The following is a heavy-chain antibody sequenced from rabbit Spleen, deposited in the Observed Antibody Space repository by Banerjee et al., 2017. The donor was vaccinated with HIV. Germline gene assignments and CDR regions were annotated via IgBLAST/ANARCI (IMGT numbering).Heavy chain of an antibody. CDR2: IYTGNSKT. CDR3: ARDSGTSFSTYGMDL. CDR1: GFSFSSGYD. D-gene: IGHD8-1*01. J-gene: IGHJ6*01. Sequence: QEQLKESGGGLVKPGASLTLTCTASGFSFSSGYDMCWVRQAPGKGLEWIACIYTGNSKTYYANWAKGRFTISKTSSTTVTLQLNSLTAADTATYFCARDSGTSFSTYGMDLWGQGTLVTVS. V-gene: IGHV1S45*01.